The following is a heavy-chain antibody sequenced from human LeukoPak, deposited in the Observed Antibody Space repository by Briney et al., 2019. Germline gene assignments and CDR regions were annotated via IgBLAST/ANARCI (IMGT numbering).Heavy chain of an antibody. J-gene: IGHJ4*02. D-gene: IGHD2-15*01. Sequence: GGSLRLSCVVSGFSFSTYGMHWVRQAPGKELEWVALLWYDGVIQYYPDSVKGRFTISRDSSTNTVYLQMDSLRVEDTAAYYCARDLGHCRTGACYSTYLDYWGQGTLVTVSS. CDR3: ARDLGHCRTGACYSTYLDY. V-gene: IGHV3-33*01. CDR1: GFSFSTYG. CDR2: LWYDGVIQ.